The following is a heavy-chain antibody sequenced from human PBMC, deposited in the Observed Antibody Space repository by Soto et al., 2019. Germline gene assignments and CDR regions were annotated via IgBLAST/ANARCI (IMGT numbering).Heavy chain of an antibody. CDR2: IFSSGST. Sequence: PSETLPLTCTVSGGYINTFYWSWVRQPAGKGLEWIGRIFSSGSTSFNPSLESRVAMSVDTSKNHFSLHLSSVTAADMAVYYGAREGSYSAYNFAHGIQLWSFDFWGQGALVTVSS. J-gene: IGHJ4*02. CDR1: GGYINTFY. D-gene: IGHD5-12*01. V-gene: IGHV4-4*07. CDR3: AREGSYSAYNFAHGIQLWSFDF.